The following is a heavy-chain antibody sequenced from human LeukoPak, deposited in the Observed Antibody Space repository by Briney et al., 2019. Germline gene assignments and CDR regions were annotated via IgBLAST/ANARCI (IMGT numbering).Heavy chain of an antibody. CDR3: AGQTAIIDY. Sequence: PSETLSLTCTVSGGSISSGSYYWSWIQQPAGKGLEWIGRIYTSGSTNYNPSLKSRVTISVDTSKNQFSLKLSSVTAADTAVYYCAGQTAIIDYWGQGTLVTVSS. CDR1: GGSISSGSYY. V-gene: IGHV4-61*02. CDR2: IYTSGST. D-gene: IGHD5-18*01. J-gene: IGHJ4*02.